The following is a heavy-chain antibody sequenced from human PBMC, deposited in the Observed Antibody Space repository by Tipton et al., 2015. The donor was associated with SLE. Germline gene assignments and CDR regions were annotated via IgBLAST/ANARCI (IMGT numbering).Heavy chain of an antibody. CDR1: GYTFTDHC. D-gene: IGHD2-15*01. V-gene: IGHV1-2*02. CDR3: ARQDKPTYYYFMDV. J-gene: IGHJ6*03. Sequence: VQLVQSGAEVKKPGASVSVSCKASGYTFTDHCLHWVRQAPGQGLEWMGWINPDTGGTNFAQRFQGRVTMARDTSTNTAFMELRWLTSDDTAVYYCARQDKPTYYYFMDVWGKGTTVTVSS. CDR2: INPDTGGT.